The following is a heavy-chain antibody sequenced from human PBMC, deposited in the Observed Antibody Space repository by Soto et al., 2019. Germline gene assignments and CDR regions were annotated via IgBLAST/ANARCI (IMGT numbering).Heavy chain of an antibody. CDR2: IDTAGHT. D-gene: IGHD3-10*01. Sequence: PGGSLRLSCVASGFTSRTYDMHWVRQPTGEGLEWISTIDTAGHTYYLGSVKGRFTVSRENAENSLYLQMNSLGAGDTAVYYCARERYYGLGSYSYYYGMDVWGQGTPVTVSS. CDR1: GFTSRTYD. CDR3: ARERYYGLGSYSYYYGMDV. V-gene: IGHV3-13*01. J-gene: IGHJ6*02.